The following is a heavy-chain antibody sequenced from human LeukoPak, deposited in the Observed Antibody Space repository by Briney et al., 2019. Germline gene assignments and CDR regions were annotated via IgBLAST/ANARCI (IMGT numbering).Heavy chain of an antibody. CDR3: ARGGYYDSSGYYEGDAFDI. J-gene: IGHJ3*02. CDR2: IIPILGIA. CDR1: GGTFSSYA. D-gene: IGHD3-22*01. V-gene: IGHV1-69*04. Sequence: SVKVSCKASGGTFSSYAISWVRQAPGQGLEWMGRIIPILGIANYAQKFQGRVTITADKSTSTAYMELSSLRSEDTAVYYCARGGYYDSSGYYEGDAFDIWGQGTMVTVSS.